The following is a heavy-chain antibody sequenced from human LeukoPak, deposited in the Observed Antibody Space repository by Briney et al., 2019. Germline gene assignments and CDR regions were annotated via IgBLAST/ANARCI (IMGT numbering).Heavy chain of an antibody. CDR1: GGSXXXXX. Sequence: ASETLSXXXAVYGGSXXXXXXXXIRQPPGXXXXXXXXXXXXGSTNYSPSLKSRVXXSXDTSKNQFSLKLSSVTAAXTAVYYCATEGYCSGGSCYVSGMDVWGQGTTVTVSS. CDR2: XXXXGST. J-gene: IGHJ6*02. D-gene: IGHD2-15*01. CDR3: ATEGYCSGGSCYVSGMDV. V-gene: IGHV4-34*01.